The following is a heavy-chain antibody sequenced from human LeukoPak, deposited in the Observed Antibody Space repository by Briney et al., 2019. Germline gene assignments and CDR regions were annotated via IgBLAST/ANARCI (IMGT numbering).Heavy chain of an antibody. Sequence: PSETLSLTCAVYGGSFSGYYWSWIRQPPGKGLEWIGEINHSGSTNYNPSLKSRVTISVDTSKNQFSLKLSSATAADTAVYYCARGIYTIDWGQGTLVTVSS. CDR2: INHSGST. D-gene: IGHD2-2*02. J-gene: IGHJ1*01. V-gene: IGHV4-34*01. CDR1: GGSFSGYY. CDR3: ARGIYTID.